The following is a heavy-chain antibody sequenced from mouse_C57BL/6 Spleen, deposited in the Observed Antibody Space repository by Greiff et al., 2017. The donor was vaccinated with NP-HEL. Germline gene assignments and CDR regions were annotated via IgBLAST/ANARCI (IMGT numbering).Heavy chain of an antibody. CDR3: ARISIVTYYFEY. V-gene: IGHV5-6*01. J-gene: IGHJ2*01. CDR2: ISSGGSYT. Sequence: EVQRVESGGDLVKPGGSLKLSCAASGFTFSSYGMSWVRQTPDKRLEWVATISSGGSYTYYPDSVKGRFTISRDNAKNTLYLQMSSLKSEDTAMYYCARISIVTYYFEYWGQGAPLTVSS. D-gene: IGHD2-5*01. CDR1: GFTFSSYG.